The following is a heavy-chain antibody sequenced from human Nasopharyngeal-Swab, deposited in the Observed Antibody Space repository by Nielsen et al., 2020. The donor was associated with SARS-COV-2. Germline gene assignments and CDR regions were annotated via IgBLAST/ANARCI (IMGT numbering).Heavy chain of an antibody. CDR3: ARARGDSSGFSY. D-gene: IGHD3-22*01. Sequence: WIRQPPGKGLEWIGQINHSGSTNYNPFLKSRVTISVDTSKNHFSLELISVTAADTAVYYCARARGDSSGFSYWGQGTLVTVSS. J-gene: IGHJ4*01. CDR2: INHSGST. V-gene: IGHV4-34*01.